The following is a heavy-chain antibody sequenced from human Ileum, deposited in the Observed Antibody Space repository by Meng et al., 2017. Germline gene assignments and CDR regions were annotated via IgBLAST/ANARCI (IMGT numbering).Heavy chain of an antibody. CDR1: GVIYRNYW. D-gene: IGHD6-6*01. J-gene: IGHJ4*02. Sequence: ESLKISCAASGVIYRNYWMTWVRQGPGKGLEWVANINEDGNTIYYVDSVKGRFTVSRDNAKNSLHLQMNSLRAEDTAVYLCARIGYSSSSLDYWGQGTLVTVSS. CDR2: INEDGNTI. CDR3: ARIGYSSSSLDY. V-gene: IGHV3-7*01.